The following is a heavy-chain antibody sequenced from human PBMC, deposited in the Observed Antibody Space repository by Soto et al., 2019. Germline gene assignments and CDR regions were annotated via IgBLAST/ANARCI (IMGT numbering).Heavy chain of an antibody. CDR3: ARVSTIFTPLDY. Sequence: ASVKVSCKASGYTFTSYDINWVRQATGQGLEWMGWMNPNSGNTGYAQKFQGRVTMTRNTSISTAYMELSSLRSEDTAGYYCARVSTIFTPLDYWGQGTLVTVSS. V-gene: IGHV1-8*01. CDR2: MNPNSGNT. D-gene: IGHD3-3*01. J-gene: IGHJ4*02. CDR1: GYTFTSYD.